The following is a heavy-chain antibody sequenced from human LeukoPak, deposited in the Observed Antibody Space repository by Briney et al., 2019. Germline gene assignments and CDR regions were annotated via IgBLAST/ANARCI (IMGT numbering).Heavy chain of an antibody. V-gene: IGHV1-69*13. Sequence: SVTVSCKASGGTFIIYAISWVRQAPGQGLEWMGGIIPIFGTANYAQKFQGRVTITADESTSTAYMELSSLRSEDTAVYYCASCDSSGYYYPMDYWGQGTLVTVSS. CDR2: IIPIFGTA. CDR1: GGTFIIYA. D-gene: IGHD3-22*01. J-gene: IGHJ4*02. CDR3: ASCDSSGYYYPMDY.